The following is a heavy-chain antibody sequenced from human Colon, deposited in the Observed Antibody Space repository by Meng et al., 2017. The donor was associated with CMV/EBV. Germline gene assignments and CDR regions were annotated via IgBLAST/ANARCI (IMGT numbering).Heavy chain of an antibody. Sequence: VSVKVSCKASGYTFTGYYIHWLRQAPGQGLEWVGWTNPKSGATNYAQKFLGRVTMTRDTSTTTAYMELSGLRSDDSAMYYCARDHDDYDLLTGYYGHQFYDMDVWGQGTTVTVSS. V-gene: IGHV1-2*02. CDR2: TNPKSGAT. CDR1: GYTFTGYY. J-gene: IGHJ6*02. CDR3: ARDHDDYDLLTGYYGHQFYDMDV. D-gene: IGHD3-9*01.